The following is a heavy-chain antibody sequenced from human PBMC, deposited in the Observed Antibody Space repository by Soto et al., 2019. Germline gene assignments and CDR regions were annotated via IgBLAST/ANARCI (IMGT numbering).Heavy chain of an antibody. D-gene: IGHD6-19*01. J-gene: IGHJ3*02. Sequence: HPGGSLRLSCAASGFTFSSYGMHWVRQAPGKGLEWVAVISYDGSNKYYADSVKGRFTISRDNSKNTLYLQMNSLRAEDTAVYYCANLRSVAGTAWSETTSRVRPNGEAFDIWSQGTMVTVSS. CDR1: GFTFSSYG. CDR2: ISYDGSNK. V-gene: IGHV3-30*18. CDR3: ANLRSVAGTAWSETTSRVRPNGEAFDI.